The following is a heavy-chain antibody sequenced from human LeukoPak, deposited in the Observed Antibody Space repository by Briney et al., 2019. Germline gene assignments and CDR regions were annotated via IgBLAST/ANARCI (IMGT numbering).Heavy chain of an antibody. CDR2: ISGGGGST. D-gene: IGHD2-21*02. Sequence: GGSLRLSCAASGFTFNSHAMNWVRQAPGKGLEWVSSISGGGGSTNYADSVKGRFTISRDNSKNTLSLEMNSLRADDTAVYFCAKGRVVTTSPLNYWGQGTLVTVSS. J-gene: IGHJ4*02. V-gene: IGHV3-23*01. CDR3: AKGRVVTTSPLNY. CDR1: GFTFNSHA.